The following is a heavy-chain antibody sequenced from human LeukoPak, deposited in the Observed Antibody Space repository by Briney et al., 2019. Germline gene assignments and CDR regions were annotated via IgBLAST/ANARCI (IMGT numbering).Heavy chain of an antibody. J-gene: IGHJ4*02. CDR1: GFTFSSYG. Sequence: GRSLRLSCAASGFTFSSYGLLWVRQAPGKGLEWVAVISYDGSNKYYADSVKGRFTISRDNSKNTLYLQLNSLRAEDTAVYYCAKTYYYGSGSSPFDYWGQGTLVTVSS. CDR2: ISYDGSNK. V-gene: IGHV3-30*18. D-gene: IGHD3-10*01. CDR3: AKTYYYGSGSSPFDY.